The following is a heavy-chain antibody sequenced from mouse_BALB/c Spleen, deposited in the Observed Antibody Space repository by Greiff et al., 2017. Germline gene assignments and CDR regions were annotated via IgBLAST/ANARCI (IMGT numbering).Heavy chain of an antibody. D-gene: IGHD2-3*01. CDR3: ARSGNYNGYPYWYFDV. CDR1: GYTFTSYV. J-gene: IGHJ1*01. Sequence: VQLQQSGPELVKPGASVKMSCKASGYTFTSYVMHWVKQRPGQGLEWIGYIYPYNDGTKYNEKFKGKATLTSDKSSSTAYMELSSLTSEDSAVYYCARSGNYNGYPYWYFDVWGAGTTVTVSA. CDR2: IYPYNDGT. V-gene: IGHV1-14*01.